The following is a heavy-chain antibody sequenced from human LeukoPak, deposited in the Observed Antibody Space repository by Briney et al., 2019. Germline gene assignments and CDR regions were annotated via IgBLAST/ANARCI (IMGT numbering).Heavy chain of an antibody. V-gene: IGHV1-69*13. CDR1: GYSFSSHD. D-gene: IGHD6-19*01. Sequence: GASVKVSCKASGYSFSSHDINWVRQATGQGLEWMGGIIHIFGTANYAQKFQGRVTITADESTSTAYMELSSLRSEDTAVYYCARDGVAVAGTGGYYYYYMDVWGKGTTVTVSS. J-gene: IGHJ6*03. CDR2: IIHIFGTA. CDR3: ARDGVAVAGTGGYYYYYMDV.